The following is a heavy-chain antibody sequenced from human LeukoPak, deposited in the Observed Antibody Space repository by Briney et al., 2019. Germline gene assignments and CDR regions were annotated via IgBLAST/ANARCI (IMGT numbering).Heavy chain of an antibody. CDR1: GYTFTSYY. CDR2: INPSGGST. V-gene: IGHV1-46*01. D-gene: IGHD1-26*01. Sequence: ASVKVSCKASGYTFTSYYMHWVRQAPEQGLEWMGIINPSGGSTSYAQKFQGRVTMTRDTSTSTVYMELSSLRSEDTAVYYCARRGSSYYYYYGMDVWGQGTTVTVSS. CDR3: ARRGSSYYYYYGMDV. J-gene: IGHJ6*02.